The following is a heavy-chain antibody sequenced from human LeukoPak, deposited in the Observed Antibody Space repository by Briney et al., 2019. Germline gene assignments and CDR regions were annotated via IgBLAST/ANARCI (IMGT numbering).Heavy chain of an antibody. V-gene: IGHV3-7*01. D-gene: IGHD3-3*01. J-gene: IGHJ3*02. CDR1: GFTFSSYW. CDR3: ARDHFWSGYGAFDI. CDR2: IKQDGSEK. Sequence: PGGSLRLSCAASGFTFSSYWMSWVRQAPGKGPDWVANIKQDGSEKYYVNSMKGRFSISRDNAKNSLYLQMNSLRAEDTAVYYCARDHFWSGYGAFDIWGQGTMVTVSS.